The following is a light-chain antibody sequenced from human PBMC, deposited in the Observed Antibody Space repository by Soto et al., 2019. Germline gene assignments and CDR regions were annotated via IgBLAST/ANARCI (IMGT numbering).Light chain of an antibody. CDR2: GAS. Sequence: EIVMTQSPATLSVSPGERATLSCRASQSVSSNLAWYQQKPGQAPRLLIYGASTRATGIPARFSGSGSGTEFTLTLSSLQSEDFAVYYCQQYNNWPNTFGQGTKLEIK. J-gene: IGKJ2*01. CDR1: QSVSSN. V-gene: IGKV3-15*01. CDR3: QQYNNWPNT.